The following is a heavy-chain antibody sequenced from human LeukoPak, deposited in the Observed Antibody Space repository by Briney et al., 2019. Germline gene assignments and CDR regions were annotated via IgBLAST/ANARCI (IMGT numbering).Heavy chain of an antibody. CDR2: IYYSGST. CDR3: ARTYNTYYFDS. CDR1: GGSISSSSYY. J-gene: IGHJ4*02. D-gene: IGHD1-14*01. Sequence: SETLSLTCTVSGGSISSSSYYWGWIRQPPGKGLEWIGSIYYSGSTYYNSSLKSRVTISVDTSKNQFSLKLSSVTAADTAVFYCARTYNTYYFDSWGQGALVTVSS. V-gene: IGHV4-39*01.